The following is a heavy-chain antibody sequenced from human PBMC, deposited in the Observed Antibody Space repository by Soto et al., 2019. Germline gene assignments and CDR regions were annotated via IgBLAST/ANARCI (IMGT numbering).Heavy chain of an antibody. CDR3: ARDGRLRFLEWAGVWFDP. CDR1: GYTFTGYY. Sequence: QVQLVQSGAEVKKPGASVKVSCKASGYTFTGYYMHWVRQAPGQGLEWMGWINPNSGGTNYAQKFQGRVTMTRDTSISTAYMELSRRRSDDTAVYYCARDGRLRFLEWAGVWFDPWGQGTLVTVSS. J-gene: IGHJ5*02. V-gene: IGHV1-2*02. CDR2: INPNSGGT. D-gene: IGHD3-3*01.